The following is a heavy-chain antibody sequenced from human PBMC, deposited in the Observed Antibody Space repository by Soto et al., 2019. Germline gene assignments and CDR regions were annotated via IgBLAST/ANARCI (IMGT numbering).Heavy chain of an antibody. J-gene: IGHJ4*02. Sequence: SETLSLTCTVSGGSISIYYWSWIRQPPGKGLEWIGNIYYSGSTNYNPSLKSRVTISVDTSRHQFSLKLTSVTAADTAVYYCASLYCSGDSCYWDYWGQGTLVTV. V-gene: IGHV4-59*01. CDR1: GGSISIYY. CDR2: IYYSGST. D-gene: IGHD2-15*01. CDR3: ASLYCSGDSCYWDY.